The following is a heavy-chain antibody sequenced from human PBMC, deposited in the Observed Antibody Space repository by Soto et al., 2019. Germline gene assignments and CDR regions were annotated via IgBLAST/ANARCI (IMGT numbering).Heavy chain of an antibody. V-gene: IGHV4-4*02. Sequence: QVQLQESGPGLVKPSGTLSLTCAVSGGSISSSNWWSWVRQPPGKGLEWIGEIYHSGSTNYNPSLKSRVTNSVDKSKNQFSLKLSSVTAADTAVYYCAREMWTVTTAGAFDIWGQGTMVTVSS. D-gene: IGHD4-17*01. CDR3: AREMWTVTTAGAFDI. CDR2: IYHSGST. CDR1: GGSISSSNW. J-gene: IGHJ3*02.